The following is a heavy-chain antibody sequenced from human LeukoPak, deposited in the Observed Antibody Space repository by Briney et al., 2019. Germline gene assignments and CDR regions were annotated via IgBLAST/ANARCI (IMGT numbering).Heavy chain of an antibody. Sequence: SETLSLTCAVYGGSFSGYYWSWIRQPPGKGLEWIGEINHSGSTNYNPSLKSRVTISVDTSKNQFSLELSSVTAADTAVYYCAGSSTSSPFDYWGQGTLVTVSS. V-gene: IGHV4-34*01. CDR3: AGSSTSSPFDY. D-gene: IGHD2-2*01. CDR2: INHSGST. J-gene: IGHJ4*02. CDR1: GGSFSGYY.